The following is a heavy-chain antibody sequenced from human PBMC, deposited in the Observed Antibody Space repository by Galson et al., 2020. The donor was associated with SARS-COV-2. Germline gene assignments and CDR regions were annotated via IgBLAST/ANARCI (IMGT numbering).Heavy chain of an antibody. V-gene: IGHV4-34*01. CDR1: GGSFSGYY. Sequence: SEPLSLTCAVYGGSFSGYYWSWIRQPPGKGLEWIGEINHSGSTNYNPSLKSRVTISVDTSKNQFSLKLSSVNAADTAVYYCARGLLQQQQENYWGQGTLVTVSS. J-gene: IGHJ4*02. D-gene: IGHD6-13*01. CDR2: INHSGST. CDR3: ARGLLQQQQENY.